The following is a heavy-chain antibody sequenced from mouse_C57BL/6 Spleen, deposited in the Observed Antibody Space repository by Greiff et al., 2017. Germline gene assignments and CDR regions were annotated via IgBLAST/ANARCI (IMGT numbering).Heavy chain of an antibody. CDR3: VRDGETMIEYYAMDY. J-gene: IGHJ4*01. Sequence: EVHLVESGGGLVQPKGSLKLSCAASGFTFNTYAMHWVRQAPGKGLEWVARIRSKSSNYATYYADSVKDRFTISRDDSQSMLYLQMNNLKTEDTAMYYCVRDGETMIEYYAMDYWGQGTSVTVSS. V-gene: IGHV10-3*01. CDR1: GFTFNTYA. D-gene: IGHD2-4*01. CDR2: IRSKSSNYAT.